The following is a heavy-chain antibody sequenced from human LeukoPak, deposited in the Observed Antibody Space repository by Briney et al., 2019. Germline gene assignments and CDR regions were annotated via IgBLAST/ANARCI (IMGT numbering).Heavy chain of an antibody. CDR3: ARGQTYYYDSSGYPLDAFDI. CDR1: GFTFSRYS. J-gene: IGHJ3*02. V-gene: IGHV3-21*01. Sequence: GGSLRLSCAASGFTFSRYSINWVRQAPGKGLEWVSSISSSSSYIYYADSVKGRFTISRDNAKNSLYLQMNSLRAEDTAVYYCARGQTYYYDSSGYPLDAFDIWGQGTMVTVSS. CDR2: ISSSSSYI. D-gene: IGHD3-22*01.